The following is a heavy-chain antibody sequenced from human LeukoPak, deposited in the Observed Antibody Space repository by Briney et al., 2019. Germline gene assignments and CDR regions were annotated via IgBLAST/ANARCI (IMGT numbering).Heavy chain of an antibody. CDR2: ISGSGTHT. CDR3: AKGGGSSCYSPSDY. Sequence: GGSLRLSCGGSGFTFSSYAMSWVRQAPGKGLEWASAISGSGTHTFYANSVRGRFTISRDNPKNTLYLQMNSLRAEDTAVYYCAKGGGSSCYSPSDYWGQGTLVTVSS. J-gene: IGHJ4*02. CDR1: GFTFSSYA. D-gene: IGHD2-15*01. V-gene: IGHV3-23*01.